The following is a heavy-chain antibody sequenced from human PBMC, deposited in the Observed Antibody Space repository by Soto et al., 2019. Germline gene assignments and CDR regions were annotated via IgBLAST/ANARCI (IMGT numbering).Heavy chain of an antibody. CDR3: ARGQGSPIGNGYYHCMDD. CDR2: CRSRAHNFAT. Sequence: EVQLVEAGGCLVHPGGSLKLYCAASGLMFSGSAIHCGREASGTGLGWVGRCRSRAHNFATSSAASVKGRFTFSRDDSKNTAYLQMNSLEPEDTAVYYCARGQGSPIGNGYYHCMDDWGQGTTVTVSS. CDR1: GLMFSGSA. J-gene: IGHJ6*02. D-gene: IGHD3-16*02. V-gene: IGHV3-73*02.